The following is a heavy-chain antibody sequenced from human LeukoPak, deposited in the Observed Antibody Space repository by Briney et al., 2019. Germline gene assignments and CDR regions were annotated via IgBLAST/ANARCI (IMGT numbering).Heavy chain of an antibody. CDR2: IYTSGST. CDR1: GGSISSYY. D-gene: IGHD3-10*01. J-gene: IGHJ4*02. CDR3: ARHGPADSRSYPLDY. V-gene: IGHV4-4*07. Sequence: SETLSLTCTVSGGSISSYYWSWIRQPAGKGLEWIGRIYTSGSTNYNPSLKSRVTMSVDTSKNQFSLKLSSVTAADTAVYYCARHGPADSRSYPLDYWGQGTLVTVSS.